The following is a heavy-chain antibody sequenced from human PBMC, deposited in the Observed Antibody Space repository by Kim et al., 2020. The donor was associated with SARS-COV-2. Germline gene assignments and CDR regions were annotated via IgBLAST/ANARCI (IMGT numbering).Heavy chain of an antibody. CDR1: GFTFSSYA. CDR2: ISYDGSNK. V-gene: IGHV3-30-3*01. J-gene: IGHJ6*02. CDR3: ARDEDGIMDV. Sequence: GGSLRLSCAASGFTFSSYAMHWVRQAPGKGLEWVALISYDGSNKYYADSVKGRFTISRDNSKNTLYLQMNSLRAEDTAVYYCARDEDGIMDVWGQGTTVTVSS.